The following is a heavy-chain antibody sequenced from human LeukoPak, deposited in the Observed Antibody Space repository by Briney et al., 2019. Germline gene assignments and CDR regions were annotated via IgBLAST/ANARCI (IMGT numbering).Heavy chain of an antibody. V-gene: IGHV4-34*01. CDR2: INHSGST. D-gene: IGHD2-2*01. Sequence: TSETLSLTCAVYGGSFSGYYWSWIRQPPGKGLEWIGEINHSGSTNYNPSLKSRVTISVDTSKNQFSLKLSSVTAADTAVYYCASFPRPDIVVVLAEGDYWGQGTLVTVSS. CDR1: GGSFSGYY. J-gene: IGHJ4*02. CDR3: ASFPRPDIVVVLAEGDY.